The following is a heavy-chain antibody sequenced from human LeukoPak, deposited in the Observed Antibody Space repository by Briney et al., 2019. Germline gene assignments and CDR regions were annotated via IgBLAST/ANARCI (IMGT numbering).Heavy chain of an antibody. CDR1: GGSISSYY. CDR3: ARGGDYDGSGKYAFDI. V-gene: IGHV4-59*01. D-gene: IGHD4-23*01. J-gene: IGHJ3*02. Sequence: PSETLSLTCTVSGGSISSYYWSWIRRPPGKGLEWIGYIYYTGSTNYNPSLKSRVTMSVDTSKNQFSLKLSSVTAADTAVYYCARGGDYDGSGKYAFDIWGQGTMVTVSS. CDR2: IYYTGST.